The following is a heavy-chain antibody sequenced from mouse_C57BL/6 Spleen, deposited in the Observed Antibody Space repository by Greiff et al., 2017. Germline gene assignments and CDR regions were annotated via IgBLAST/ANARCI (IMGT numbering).Heavy chain of an antibody. CDR1: GYTFTSYG. V-gene: IGHV1-81*01. Sequence: QVQLQQSGAELARPGASVKLSCKASGYTFTSYGISWVKQRTGQGLEWIGEIYPRSGNTYYNEKFKGKDTLTADKSSSTAYMELRSLTSEDSAVYCCARYPIYYDGSSYEAYAMDYWGQGTSVTVSS. J-gene: IGHJ4*01. CDR2: IYPRSGNT. CDR3: ARYPIYYDGSSYEAYAMDY. D-gene: IGHD1-1*01.